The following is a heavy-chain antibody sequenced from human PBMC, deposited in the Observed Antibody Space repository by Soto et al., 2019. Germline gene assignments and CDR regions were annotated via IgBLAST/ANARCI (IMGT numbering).Heavy chain of an antibody. Sequence: QVQLVESGGGVVQPGRSLRLSCAASGFTFSSYAMHWVRQAPGKGLEWVAVISYDGSNKYYADSVKGRFTISRDNSKNRLYLQMTSLRAEDRAVYYCAREHMVVVVAASLAFDIWGQGTMVTVSS. CDR3: AREHMVVVVAASLAFDI. J-gene: IGHJ3*02. CDR2: ISYDGSNK. CDR1: GFTFSSYA. V-gene: IGHV3-30-3*01. D-gene: IGHD2-15*01.